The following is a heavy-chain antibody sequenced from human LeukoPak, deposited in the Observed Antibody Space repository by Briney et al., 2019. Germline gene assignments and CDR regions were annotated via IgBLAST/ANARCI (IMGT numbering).Heavy chain of an antibody. CDR3: AREDSSSWYLYDY. CDR2: INHSGST. D-gene: IGHD6-13*01. J-gene: IGHJ4*02. CDR1: GGSFSGYY. Sequence: SETLSLTCAVYGGSFSGYYWSWIRQPPGKGLEWIGEINHSGSTNYNPSLKSRVTISVDTSKNQFSLKLSSVTAADTAVYYCAREDSSSWYLYDYWGQGTLVTVSS. V-gene: IGHV4-34*01.